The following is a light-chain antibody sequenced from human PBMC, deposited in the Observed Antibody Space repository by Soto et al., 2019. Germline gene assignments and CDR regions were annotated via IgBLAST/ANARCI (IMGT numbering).Light chain of an antibody. J-gene: IGKJ2*01. CDR2: GAS. CDR1: QSVSSSY. V-gene: IGKV3-20*01. CDR3: QQYCGSPPYT. Sequence: EIVLTQSPGTLSLSPGERVTLSCRASQSVSSSYLAWYQQKPAQDPRLLIYGASNRATGIPDRFSGSGSGTDFTLTISILEPEDFAVYYCQQYCGSPPYTFGQGTKLELK.